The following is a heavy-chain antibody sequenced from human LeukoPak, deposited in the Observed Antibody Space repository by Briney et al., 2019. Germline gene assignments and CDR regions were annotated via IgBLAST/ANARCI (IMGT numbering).Heavy chain of an antibody. Sequence: GEPLNISCKSSGYSFWSCGSAWVRQLPGKGLEWRGFIYPGDSGTRYSPSFQGQVTISADKSISTAYLQWSSLKASDPAMYYCARQIRTTRDYYYMDVWGKGTTVTVSS. D-gene: IGHD1-7*01. V-gene: IGHV5-51*01. CDR1: GYSFWSCG. J-gene: IGHJ6*03. CDR3: ARQIRTTRDYYYMDV. CDR2: IYPGDSGT.